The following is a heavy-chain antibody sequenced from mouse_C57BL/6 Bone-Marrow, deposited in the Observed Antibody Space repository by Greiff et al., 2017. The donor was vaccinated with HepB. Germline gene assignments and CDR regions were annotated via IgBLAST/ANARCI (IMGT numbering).Heavy chain of an antibody. V-gene: IGHV8-8*01. Sequence: QVTLKECGPGILQPSQTLSLTCSFSGFSLSTFGMGVGWIRQPSGKGLEWLAHIWWDDDKYYNPALKSRLTISKDTSKNQVFLKIANVDTADTATYYCARIVRGDYDVGYYYAMDYWGQGTSVTVSS. CDR3: ARIVRGDYDVGYYYAMDY. D-gene: IGHD2-4*01. CDR2: IWWDDDK. CDR1: GFSLSTFGMG. J-gene: IGHJ4*01.